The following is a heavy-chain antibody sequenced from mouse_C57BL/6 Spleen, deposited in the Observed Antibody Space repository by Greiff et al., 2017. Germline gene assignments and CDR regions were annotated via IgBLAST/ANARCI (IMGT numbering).Heavy chain of an antibody. Sequence: VQLQQPGAELVRPGSSVKLSCKASGYTFTSYWMHWVKQRPIQGLEWIGNIDPSDSETHYNQKFKDKATLTVEKSSSTAYMQLSSLTSEDSAVYYCARDGDYYGSGYYFDDWGQGTTLTVSS. CDR3: ARDGDYYGSGYYFDD. V-gene: IGHV1-52*01. CDR2: IDPSDSET. D-gene: IGHD1-1*01. CDR1: GYTFTSYW. J-gene: IGHJ2*01.